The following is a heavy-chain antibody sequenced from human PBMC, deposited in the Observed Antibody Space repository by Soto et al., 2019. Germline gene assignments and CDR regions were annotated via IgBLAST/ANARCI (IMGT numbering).Heavy chain of an antibody. CDR3: AKKYGDYYGLDRFDP. Sequence: TGGSLRLSCAASGFIFSNYAMSWVRQAPGKGLEWVSAISGSGGSTYYADSVKGRFTISRDNSKNTLYLQMNSLRAEDTAVYYCAKKYGDYYGLDRFDPWGQGTLVTVSS. CDR2: ISGSGGST. CDR1: GFIFSNYA. J-gene: IGHJ5*02. D-gene: IGHD3-10*01. V-gene: IGHV3-23*01.